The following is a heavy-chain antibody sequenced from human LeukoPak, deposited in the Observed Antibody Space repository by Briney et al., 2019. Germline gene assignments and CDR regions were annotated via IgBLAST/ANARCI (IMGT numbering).Heavy chain of an antibody. CDR1: GFTFDDYA. J-gene: IGHJ4*02. Sequence: GRSLRLSCAASGFTFDDYAMHWVRQAPGKGLEWVSGISWNSGSIGYADSVKGRFTISRDNAKNSLYLQMNSLRAEDTALYYCAKDENYYDSSGSLGPWGQGTLVTVSS. CDR3: AKDENYYDSSGSLGP. CDR2: ISWNSGSI. V-gene: IGHV3-9*01. D-gene: IGHD3-22*01.